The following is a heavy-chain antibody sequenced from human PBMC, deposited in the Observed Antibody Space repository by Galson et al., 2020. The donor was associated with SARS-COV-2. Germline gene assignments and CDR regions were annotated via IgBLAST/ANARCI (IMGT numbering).Heavy chain of an antibody. CDR3: ARGGLLWGYYYYIDV. J-gene: IGHJ6*03. D-gene: IGHD3-16*01. CDR1: GGSLSGYY. CDR2: INHSGST. Sequence: SETLSLTCAVYGGSLSGYYWSWIRPPPGKGLEWIGEINHSGSTNYNPSLKSRVTISVDTSKNQFSLKLSSVTAADTAVYYCARGGLLWGYYYYIDVWGKGTTVTVSS. V-gene: IGHV4-34*01.